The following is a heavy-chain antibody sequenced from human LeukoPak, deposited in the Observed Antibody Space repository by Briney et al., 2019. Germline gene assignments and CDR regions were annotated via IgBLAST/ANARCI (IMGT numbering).Heavy chain of an antibody. CDR3: AAAGLGVAHWFDS. D-gene: IGHD2-15*01. CDR2: LPYDGSYN. V-gene: IGHV3-30*02. CDR1: GVSLCNYG. J-gene: IGHJ5*01. Sequence: GGSLRLSCVVSGVSLCNYGMHWVRQAPGKGLEWVAWLPYDGSYNSTAASLKGRFAISKDISENTLYLDMDSLTPEDTAVYYCAAAGLGVAHWFDSWGQGTLVIVSS.